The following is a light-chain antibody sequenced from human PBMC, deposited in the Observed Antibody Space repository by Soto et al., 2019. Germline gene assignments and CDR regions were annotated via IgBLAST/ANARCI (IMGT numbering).Light chain of an antibody. Sequence: EIALTQSPGILSLSPGKRATLSCRASQSVGSSYLNWYQQKFGQAPRLLIYGASSRATGIPDRFSGSASGTDFTLTISGLEPEDSAVYYCQQYSSSPYTFGQGTKV. CDR1: QSVGSSY. CDR2: GAS. CDR3: QQYSSSPYT. J-gene: IGKJ2*01. V-gene: IGKV3-20*01.